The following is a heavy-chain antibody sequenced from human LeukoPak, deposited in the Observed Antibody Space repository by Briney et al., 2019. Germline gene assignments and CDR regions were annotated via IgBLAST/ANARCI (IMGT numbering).Heavy chain of an antibody. Sequence: SETLSLTCTVSGGSISSGGYYWSWIRQHPGKGLEWIGYIYYSGSTYYNPSLKSRAAISVDTSKNQFSLKLSSVTAADTAVYYCARGYYYDSSGYFDYWGQGTLVTVSS. D-gene: IGHD3-22*01. V-gene: IGHV4-31*03. J-gene: IGHJ4*02. CDR2: IYYSGST. CDR3: ARGYYYDSSGYFDY. CDR1: GGSISSGGYY.